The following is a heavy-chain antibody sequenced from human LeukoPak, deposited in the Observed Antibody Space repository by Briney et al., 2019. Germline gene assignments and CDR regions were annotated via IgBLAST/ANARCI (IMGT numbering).Heavy chain of an antibody. J-gene: IGHJ4*02. CDR1: GFSFSSYE. D-gene: IGHD4-17*01. Sequence: SGGTLRLSCAASGFSFSSYEMNWVRQAPGKGLEWVSYISGSGTTIYYADSVKGRFTISRDNAKNSLYLQMSSLRAEDTAVYYCARVGAYTDYAPDYGGQGTLVTVSS. V-gene: IGHV3-48*03. CDR2: ISGSGTTI. CDR3: ARVGAYTDYAPDY.